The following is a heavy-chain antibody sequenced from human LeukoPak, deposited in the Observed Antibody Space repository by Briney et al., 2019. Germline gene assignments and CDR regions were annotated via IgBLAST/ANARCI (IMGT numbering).Heavy chain of an antibody. Sequence: PWGSLRLSCGFSGFTFSNYAMSWVRQAPGKGLEWISGITDSGRSSYFADSVRGRFTISRDKSKNTLYLQMNSLRAEDTALYFCAKDGGGNCYDPIDYWGQGILVTVSS. J-gene: IGHJ4*02. CDR1: GFTFSNYA. V-gene: IGHV3-23*01. D-gene: IGHD2-21*01. CDR3: AKDGGGNCYDPIDY. CDR2: ITDSGRSS.